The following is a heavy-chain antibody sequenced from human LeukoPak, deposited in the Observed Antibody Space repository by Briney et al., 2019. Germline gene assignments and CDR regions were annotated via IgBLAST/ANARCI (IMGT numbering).Heavy chain of an antibody. CDR2: ISGSGGST. V-gene: IGHV3-23*01. CDR3: AKMAYDFENHMDV. CDR1: GFTFSSYA. J-gene: IGHJ6*03. Sequence: RTGGSLRLSCAASGFTFSSYAVSWVRQAPGKGLEWVSAISGSGGSTYYADSVKGRFTISRDNSKNTLYLQMNSLRAEDTAVYYCAKMAYDFENHMDVWGKGTTVTVSS. D-gene: IGHD3-3*01.